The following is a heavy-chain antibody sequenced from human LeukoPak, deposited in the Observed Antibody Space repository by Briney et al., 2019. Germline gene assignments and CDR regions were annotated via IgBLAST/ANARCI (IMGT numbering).Heavy chain of an antibody. J-gene: IGHJ4*02. V-gene: IGHV3-7*01. CDR2: IKQDGSEK. D-gene: IGHD5-24*01. Sequence: PSETLSLTCAVSGGSISSSNWWSWVRQAPGKGLEWVANIKQDGSEKYYVDSVKGRFTISRDNAKNSLYLQMNSLRADDTAVYYCARKRLGDYWGQGTLVTVSS. CDR3: ARKRLGDY. CDR1: GGSISSSNW.